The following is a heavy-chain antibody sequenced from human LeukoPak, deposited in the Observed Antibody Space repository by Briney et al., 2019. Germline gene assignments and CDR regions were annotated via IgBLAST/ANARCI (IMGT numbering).Heavy chain of an antibody. J-gene: IGHJ6*02. V-gene: IGHV3-9*01. CDR2: ISWNSGGI. CDR3: AKDHSGSRYYGMDV. Sequence: PGGSLRLSCASSGFTFDDYAMHWVRHVPGKGLEWVSGISWNSGGIGYADSVKGQFAISRDNAKNSLYLQMNSLRAEDTALYYCAKDHSGSRYYGMDVWGQGTTVTVSS. CDR1: GFTFDDYA. D-gene: IGHD1-26*01.